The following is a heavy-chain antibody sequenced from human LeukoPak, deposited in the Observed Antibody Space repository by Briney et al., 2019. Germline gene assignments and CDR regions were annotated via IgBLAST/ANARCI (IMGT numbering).Heavy chain of an antibody. J-gene: IGHJ4*02. D-gene: IGHD3-10*01. CDR2: FYDDGST. V-gene: IGHV4-59*01. CDR3: ARGFRGVPIVHLDY. CDR1: GSFISSYY. Sequence: KPSETLFLTCTVSGSFISSYYWSWIRQPPGKGLEYIGYFYDDGSTNYNPSLKSRVTISVDTAKKQFSLKLNSVTAADTAVYYCARGFRGVPIVHLDYWGQGTLVTVSS.